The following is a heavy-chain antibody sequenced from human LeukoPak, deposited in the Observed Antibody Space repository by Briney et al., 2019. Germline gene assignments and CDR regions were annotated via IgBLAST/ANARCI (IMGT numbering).Heavy chain of an antibody. Sequence: ASVKVSYKASGYTFTSYDINWVRQATGQGLEWMGWMNPTSGNTAYAQKFQGRVTITSNTSISTAYMELSSLRSEDTAVYYCARGRSMWYYDSSGYYTTSSEYNWFEPWGQGTLVTVSS. J-gene: IGHJ5*02. CDR3: ARGRSMWYYDSSGYYTTSSEYNWFEP. D-gene: IGHD3-22*01. CDR2: MNPTSGNT. CDR1: GYTFTSYD. V-gene: IGHV1-8*03.